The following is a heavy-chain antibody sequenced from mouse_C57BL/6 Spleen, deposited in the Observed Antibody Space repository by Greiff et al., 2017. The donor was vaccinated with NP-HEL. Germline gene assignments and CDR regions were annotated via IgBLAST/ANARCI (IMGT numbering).Heavy chain of an antibody. D-gene: IGHD1-1*01. J-gene: IGHJ2*01. Sequence: QVQLKQSGAELVRPGASVTLSCKASGYTFTDYEMHWVKQTPVHGLEWIGAIDPETGGTAYNQKFKGKAILTADKSSSTAYMELRSLTSEDSAVYYCTRDRYGSSSEGLYYFDYWGQGTTLTVSS. V-gene: IGHV1-15*01. CDR2: IDPETGGT. CDR3: TRDRYGSSSEGLYYFDY. CDR1: GYTFTDYE.